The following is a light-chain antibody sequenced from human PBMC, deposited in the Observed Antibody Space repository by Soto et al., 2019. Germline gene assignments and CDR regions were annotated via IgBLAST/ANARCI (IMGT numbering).Light chain of an antibody. V-gene: IGKV3-20*01. J-gene: IGKJ1*01. CDR1: QSVSSSY. CDR2: GVS. CDR3: QQYDSSPVT. Sequence: EIVLTQSPGTLSLSPGERATLSCRASQSVSSSYLAWYQQKPGQAPRLLIYGVSSRATGIPDRFSGSGSGTDFTLTISRLEPEDFAVYYCQQYDSSPVTFGQGTKVEIK.